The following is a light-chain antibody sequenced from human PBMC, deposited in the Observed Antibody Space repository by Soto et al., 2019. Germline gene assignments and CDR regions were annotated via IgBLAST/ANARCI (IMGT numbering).Light chain of an antibody. CDR1: QSVSSSY. J-gene: IGKJ2*01. CDR3: HQYDKSPPNT. Sequence: EIVMTQSPGTLCLSPGERATLSCRASQSVSSSYLAWYQQKPGQAPRLLIYGASSRATGIQDRFSGSGSTRDFPLTISRLQPEDFAVYFSHQYDKSPPNTFCQGTQVEIK. CDR2: GAS. V-gene: IGKV3-20*01.